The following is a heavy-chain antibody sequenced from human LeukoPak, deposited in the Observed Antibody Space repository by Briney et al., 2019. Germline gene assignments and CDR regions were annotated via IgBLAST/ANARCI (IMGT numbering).Heavy chain of an antibody. CDR3: ARDGGYCSSTSCYGGWFDP. D-gene: IGHD2-2*01. J-gene: IGHJ5*02. V-gene: IGHV4-31*03. CDR2: IYYSGST. CDR1: GGSISNGDHY. Sequence: ASETLSLTCTVSGGSISNGDHYWSWIRQHPGKGLEWIGHIYYSGSTYYNPSLKSRGIISVETSKNQFSLKLSSVTAADTAVYYCARDGGYCSSTSCYGGWFDPWGQGTLVTVSS.